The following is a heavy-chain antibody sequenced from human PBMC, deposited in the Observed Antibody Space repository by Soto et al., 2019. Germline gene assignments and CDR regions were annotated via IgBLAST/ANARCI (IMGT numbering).Heavy chain of an antibody. CDR1: GFTFSSST. V-gene: IGHV3-21*06. CDR2: ISSSSSYI. J-gene: IGHJ4*02. Sequence: VGSMRISCTGSGFTFSSSTMTWVRQGPGKGLEWVSSISSSSSYIYFADSLKGRFTISRDNAKNSLYLQMNSLRAEDTAVYYCARDIGEMSAVWGQGTQVTVSS. CDR3: ARDIGEMSAV. D-gene: IGHD3-10*01.